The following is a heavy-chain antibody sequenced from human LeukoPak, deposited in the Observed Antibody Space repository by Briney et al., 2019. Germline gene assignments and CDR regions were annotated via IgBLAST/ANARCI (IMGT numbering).Heavy chain of an antibody. D-gene: IGHD6-19*01. J-gene: IGHJ6*03. CDR2: INPNSGGT. CDR3: ARATIAVAGKGYYYYYMDV. CDR1: GYTFTGYY. Sequence: ASVKVSCKASGYTFTGYYMHWVRQAPGQGLEWMGRINPNSGGTNYAQKFQGRVTMTRDTSISTAYMELGRLRSDETAVYYCARATIAVAGKGYYYYYMDVWGKGTTVTVSS. V-gene: IGHV1-2*06.